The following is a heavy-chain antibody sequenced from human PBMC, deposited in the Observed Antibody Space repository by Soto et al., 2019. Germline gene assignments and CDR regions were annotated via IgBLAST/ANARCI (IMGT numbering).Heavy chain of an antibody. D-gene: IGHD3-10*01. CDR1: GGSFSGYY. J-gene: IGHJ6*02. Sequence: SETLSLTCAGYGGSFSGYYWSWIRQPPGKGLEWIGEINHSGSTNYNPSPKSRVTISVDTSKNQFSLKLSSVTAADTAVYYCARGFVVVRGVYYYYYYGMDVWGQGTTVT. V-gene: IGHV4-34*01. CDR3: ARGFVVVRGVYYYYYYGMDV. CDR2: INHSGST.